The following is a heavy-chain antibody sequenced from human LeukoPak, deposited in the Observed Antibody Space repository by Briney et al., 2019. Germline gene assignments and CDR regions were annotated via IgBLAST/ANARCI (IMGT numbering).Heavy chain of an antibody. J-gene: IGHJ3*02. CDR1: GFTFSSYW. Sequence: PGGSLRLSCAASGFTFSSYWMSWVRQAPGKGLEWIGEINHSGSTNYNPSLKSRVTISVDTSKNQFSLKLSSVTAADTAVYYCARGGRYCSGGSCYLLRGLDAFDIWGQGTMVTVSS. CDR2: INHSGST. D-gene: IGHD2-15*01. V-gene: IGHV4-34*01. CDR3: ARGGRYCSGGSCYLLRGLDAFDI.